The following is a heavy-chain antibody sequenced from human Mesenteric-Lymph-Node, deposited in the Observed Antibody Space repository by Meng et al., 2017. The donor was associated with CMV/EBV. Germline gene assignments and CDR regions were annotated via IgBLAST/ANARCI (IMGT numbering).Heavy chain of an antibody. CDR1: GFTFSRSW. CDR2: ISGSGGRT. Sequence: GESLKISCTGSGFTFSRSWMNWVRQAPGKGLEWVSAISGSGGRTYYADSVKGRFTISRDNSKNTLYLQMNSLRAEDTAVYYCAKGSKRYFDWLLLSRYFDYWGQGTLVTVSS. J-gene: IGHJ4*02. CDR3: AKGSKRYFDWLLLSRYFDY. D-gene: IGHD3-9*01. V-gene: IGHV3-23*01.